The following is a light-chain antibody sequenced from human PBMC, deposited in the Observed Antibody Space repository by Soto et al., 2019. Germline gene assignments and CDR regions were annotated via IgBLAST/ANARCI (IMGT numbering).Light chain of an antibody. CDR3: QQYNRSPLT. J-gene: IGKJ4*01. CDR1: QSIGAS. Sequence: DIQMTQSPSTLYASVGDRVTITCRASQSIGASLAWFQQKPGKAPNLLIYKASSLESEVPSRFSGSGSGTEFTLTISTLQPDDFATYYCQQYNRSPLTFGGGTKVEIK. V-gene: IGKV1-5*03. CDR2: KAS.